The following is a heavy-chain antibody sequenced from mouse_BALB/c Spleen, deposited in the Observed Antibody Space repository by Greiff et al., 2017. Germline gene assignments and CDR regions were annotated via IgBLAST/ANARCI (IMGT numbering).Heavy chain of an antibody. CDR2: INPGSGGT. D-gene: IGHD2-3*01. J-gene: IGHJ3*01. CDR1: GYAFTNYL. CDR3: AREGYDGFAY. Sequence: QVHVKQSGAELVRPGTSVKVSCKASGYAFTNYLIEWVKQRPGQGLEWIGVINPGSGGTNYNEKFKGKATLTADKSSSTAYMQLSSLTSDDSAVYFCAREGYDGFAYWGQGTLVTVSA. V-gene: IGHV1-54*01.